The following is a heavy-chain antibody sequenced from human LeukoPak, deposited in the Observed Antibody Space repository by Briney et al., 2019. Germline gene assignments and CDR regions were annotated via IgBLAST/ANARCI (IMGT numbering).Heavy chain of an antibody. CDR1: GYTFTSYD. CDR3: ARLGLYCSGGSCYLGYYYYYGMDV. J-gene: IGHJ6*02. V-gene: IGHV1-8*01. D-gene: IGHD2-15*01. CDR2: MNPNSGNT. Sequence: ASVKVSCKASGYTFTSYDINWVRQATGQGLEWMGWMNPNSGNTGYAQKFQGRVTMTRNTSISTAYMELSSLRSEDTAVYYCARLGLYCSGGSCYLGYYYYYGMDVWGQGTTVTVSS.